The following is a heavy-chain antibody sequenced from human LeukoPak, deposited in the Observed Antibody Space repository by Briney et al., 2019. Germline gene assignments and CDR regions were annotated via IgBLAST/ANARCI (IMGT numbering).Heavy chain of an antibody. D-gene: IGHD5-12*01. CDR3: AKDKVRGYSGYDSYYYYYYMDV. Sequence: PGGSLRLSCAASGFTFDDYAMHWVRQAPGKGLEWVSGISWNSGNIGYADSVKGRFTISRDNAKNSLYLQMNSLRAEDTALYYCAKDKVRGYSGYDSYYYYYYMDVWGKGTTVSVSS. CDR1: GFTFDDYA. V-gene: IGHV3-9*01. J-gene: IGHJ6*03. CDR2: ISWNSGNI.